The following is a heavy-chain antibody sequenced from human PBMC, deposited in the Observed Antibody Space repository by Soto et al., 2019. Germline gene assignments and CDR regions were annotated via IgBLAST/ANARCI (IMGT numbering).Heavy chain of an antibody. CDR2: ISSRSSYI. D-gene: IGHD6-13*01. CDR3: ARDFYSDSSWLGCRSDAFDF. J-gene: IGHJ3*01. V-gene: IGHV3-21*03. Sequence: GGSLRLSCEASGLTFSTYIMTWVGQAPGKXLXXVSSISSRSSYIYYPPSVQGPFTLHRHKPKKSLYPQMNSPRADETALYYCARDFYSDSSWLGCRSDAFDFWGQGTMVTVSS. CDR1: GLTFSTYI.